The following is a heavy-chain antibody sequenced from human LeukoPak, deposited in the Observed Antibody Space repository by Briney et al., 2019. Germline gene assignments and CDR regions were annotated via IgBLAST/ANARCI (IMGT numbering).Heavy chain of an antibody. CDR3: VKMGDLDH. Sequence: GESLQISCKGSGYSFTSYWIGWVRQVPGKGLEWMGIIYPGDSDTRYRPSFQGQVAITADKSISTAYLQWGSLKASDTAMYYCVKMGDLDHWGQGTLVTVSS. CDR1: GYSFTSYW. CDR2: IYPGDSDT. V-gene: IGHV5-51*01. J-gene: IGHJ4*02. D-gene: IGHD2-21*02.